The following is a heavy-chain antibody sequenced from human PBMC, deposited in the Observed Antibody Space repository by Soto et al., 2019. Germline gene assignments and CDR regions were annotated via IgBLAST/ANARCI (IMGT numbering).Heavy chain of an antibody. V-gene: IGHV3-23*01. Sequence: VQLLESGGGLVQPGGSLRLACTASGFTFNHYAMTWVRQAPGRGLEWVASVSGRGGSKKYADSVKGRFIISRDNSNSTLYLQMDSLGGEDTPVYYCAKDSTVTTSLYFYYYGFDVWGQGTTVTVSS. CDR2: VSGRGGSK. CDR3: AKDSTVTTSLYFYYYGFDV. D-gene: IGHD4-17*01. CDR1: GFTFNHYA. J-gene: IGHJ6*01.